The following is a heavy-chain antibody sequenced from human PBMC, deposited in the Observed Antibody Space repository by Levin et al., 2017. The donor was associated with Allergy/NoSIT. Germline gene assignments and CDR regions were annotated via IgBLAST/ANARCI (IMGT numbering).Heavy chain of an antibody. CDR1: GFMFSRHW. V-gene: IGHV3-7*03. CDR3: ARVPLYASSSYYYFYYMDV. J-gene: IGHJ6*03. CDR2: IKEDGSET. D-gene: IGHD6-6*01. Sequence: GGSLRLSCAASGFMFSRHWMTWVRQAPGKGLEWVANIKEDGSETHYVESVKGRFTISRDGAKSSMILQMDSLRAEDSAVYFCARVPLYASSSYYYFYYMDVWGRGTTVTVSS.